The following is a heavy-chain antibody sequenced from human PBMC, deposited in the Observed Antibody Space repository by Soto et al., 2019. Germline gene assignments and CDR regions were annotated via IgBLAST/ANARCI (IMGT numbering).Heavy chain of an antibody. CDR3: AKDRQGWQLVEYFQH. CDR1: GFTFSSYA. Sequence: GGSLRLSCAASGFTFSSYAMSWVRQAPGKGLEWVSAISGSGGSTYYADSVKGRFYISRDNSKNTLYLQMNSLRAEDTDVYYCAKDRQGWQLVEYFQHWGQGTLVTVSS. CDR2: ISGSGGST. J-gene: IGHJ1*01. V-gene: IGHV3-23*01. D-gene: IGHD6-6*01.